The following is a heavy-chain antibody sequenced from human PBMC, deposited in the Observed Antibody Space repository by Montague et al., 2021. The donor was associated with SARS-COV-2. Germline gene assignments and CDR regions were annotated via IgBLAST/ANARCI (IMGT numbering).Heavy chain of an antibody. V-gene: IGHV3-48*03. J-gene: IGHJ6*03. D-gene: IGHD2-8*01. Sequence: SRSLSLSASGFTFSSYEMNWVRQAPGKGLEWVSYISSSGSTIYYADSVKGRFTISRDNAKNSLYLQMNSLRAEDTAVYYCARDQLKAQWPYYYYYMDVWGKGTTVTVSS. CDR3: ARDQLKAQWPYYYYYMDV. CDR2: ISSSGSTI. CDR1: GFTFSSYE.